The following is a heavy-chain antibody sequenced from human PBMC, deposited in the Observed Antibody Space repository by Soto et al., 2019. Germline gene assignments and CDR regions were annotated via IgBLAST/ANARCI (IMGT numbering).Heavy chain of an antibody. J-gene: IGHJ3*02. CDR1: GYSFTSYW. V-gene: IGHV1-18*04. Sequence: XSLKISCKGSGYSFTSYWICWVLQMPGKGLEWMGWISAYNGNTNYAQKLQGRVTMTTDTSTSTAYMELRSLRSDDTAVYYCARKYYYASPNAFDIWGQGTMVTVSS. CDR3: ARKYYYASPNAFDI. CDR2: ISAYNGNT. D-gene: IGHD3-10*01.